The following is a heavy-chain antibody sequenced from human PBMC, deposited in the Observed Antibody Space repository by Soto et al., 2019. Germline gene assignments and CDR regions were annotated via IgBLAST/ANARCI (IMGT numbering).Heavy chain of an antibody. CDR3: AWAISVPVVAPAF. CDR1: GYTVTNYP. V-gene: IGHV1-18*01. J-gene: IGHJ4*01. D-gene: IGHD2-15*01. Sequence: QVNLVQSGAEVKNPGASVKVSGKASGYTVTNYPLAWVRRAPGHGLEWMGWIGAHSVDTHYAQKFQDRDTMTKDSSTDTALPELRSLTYDDTVVYCCAWAISVPVVAPAFWGHGTLVNVSS. CDR2: IGAHSVDT.